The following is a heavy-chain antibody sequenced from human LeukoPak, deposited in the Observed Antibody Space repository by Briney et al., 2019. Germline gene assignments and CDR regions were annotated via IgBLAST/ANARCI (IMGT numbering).Heavy chain of an antibody. CDR1: GYTFTDYY. CDR2: FNPNSGGT. CDR3: ARDRPIAVAGRGFWEFDY. Sequence: ASVKVSCKASGYTFTDYYMHWVRQAPGQGLEWMGWFNPNSGGTNYAQKFQGRVTMTRDTSISTAYMELSRLRSDDTAVYYCARDRPIAVAGRGFWEFDYWGQGTLVTVSS. J-gene: IGHJ4*02. D-gene: IGHD6-19*01. V-gene: IGHV1-2*02.